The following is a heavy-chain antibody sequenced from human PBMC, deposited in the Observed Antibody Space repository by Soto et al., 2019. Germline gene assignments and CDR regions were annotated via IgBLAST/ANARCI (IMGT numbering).Heavy chain of an antibody. CDR3: ARGRQGYSGYIIQLLFDY. Sequence: QVQLQESGPGLVKPSQTLSLTCTVSGGSISSGGYYWSWIRQHPGKGLEWIGYIYYSGSTYYNPSLKSRVTIAVDTSKNQLSLKLSSVTAADTAVYYCARGRQGYSGYIIQLLFDYWGQGTLVTVSS. J-gene: IGHJ4*02. CDR2: IYYSGST. CDR1: GGSISSGGYY. D-gene: IGHD5-12*01. V-gene: IGHV4-31*03.